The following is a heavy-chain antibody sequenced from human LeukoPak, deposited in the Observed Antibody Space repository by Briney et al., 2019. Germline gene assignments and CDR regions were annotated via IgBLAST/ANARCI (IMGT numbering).Heavy chain of an antibody. Sequence: PGESLKISCKGSGYSFTNYWIGWVRQMPGKGLEWMGIIYPGDSDARYSPSFQGQVTISADKSITTAYLQWSSLKASDSAMYYCARRDISGWYYFDYWGQGTPVTVSS. CDR1: GYSFTNYW. V-gene: IGHV5-51*01. J-gene: IGHJ4*02. D-gene: IGHD6-19*01. CDR3: ARRDISGWYYFDY. CDR2: IYPGDSDA.